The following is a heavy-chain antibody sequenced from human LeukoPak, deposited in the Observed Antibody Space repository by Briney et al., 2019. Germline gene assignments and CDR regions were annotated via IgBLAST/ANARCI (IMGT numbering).Heavy chain of an antibody. V-gene: IGHV3-30-3*01. Sequence: GRSLRLSCAASGFTFSSYAMHWVRQAPGKGLEWVAVISYDGSNKYYADSVKGRFTISRDNSKNTLYLQMISLRAEDTAVYYCARVPAARPLPYYFDYWGQGTLVTVSS. J-gene: IGHJ4*02. D-gene: IGHD6-6*01. CDR2: ISYDGSNK. CDR1: GFTFSSYA. CDR3: ARVPAARPLPYYFDY.